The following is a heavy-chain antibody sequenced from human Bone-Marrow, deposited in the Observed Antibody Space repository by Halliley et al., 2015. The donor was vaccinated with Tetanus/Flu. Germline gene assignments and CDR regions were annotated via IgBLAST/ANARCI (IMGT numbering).Heavy chain of an antibody. CDR3: ARDQSPIGVAGFFDH. CDR2: INPFGGPT. Sequence: INPFGGPTSYAEKFQGRITLTRDTSTNTVYMTRSSLTSDDTATYYCARDQSPIGVAGFFDHWGQGALVTVSS. D-gene: IGHD6-19*01. V-gene: IGHV1-46*01. J-gene: IGHJ4*02.